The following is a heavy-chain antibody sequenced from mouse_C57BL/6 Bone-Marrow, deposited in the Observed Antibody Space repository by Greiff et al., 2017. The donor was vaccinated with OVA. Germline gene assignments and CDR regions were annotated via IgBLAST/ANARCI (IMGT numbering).Heavy chain of an antibody. CDR2: ISDGGSYT. CDR1: GFTFSSYA. J-gene: IGHJ4*01. D-gene: IGHD2-5*01. V-gene: IGHV5-4*01. Sequence: EVQVVESGGGLVKPGGSLKLSCAASGFTFSSYAMSWVRQTPEKRLEWVATISDGGSYTYYPDNVKGRFTISRDNAKNNLYLQMSHLKSEDTAMYYCASDPYYSNLYYYAMDYWGQGTSVTVSS. CDR3: ASDPYYSNLYYYAMDY.